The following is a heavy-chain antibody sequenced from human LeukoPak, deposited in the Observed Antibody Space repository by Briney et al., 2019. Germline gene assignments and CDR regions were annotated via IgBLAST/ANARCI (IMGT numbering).Heavy chain of an antibody. J-gene: IGHJ4*02. D-gene: IGHD3-16*01. CDR2: IYYSGST. CDR1: GGSISSSSYY. CDR3: ARRRDDYVWGSYFDY. Sequence: SETLSLTCTVSGGSISSSSYYWGWIRQPPGKGLEWIGSIYYSGSTYYNPSLKSRVTISVDTSKNQFSLKLSSVTAADTAVYYCARRRDDYVWGSYFDYWGQGTLVTVSS. V-gene: IGHV4-39*01.